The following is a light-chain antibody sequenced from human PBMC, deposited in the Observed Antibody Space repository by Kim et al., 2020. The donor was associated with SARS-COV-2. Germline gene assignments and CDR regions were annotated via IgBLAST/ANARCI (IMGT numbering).Light chain of an antibody. CDR2: QDT. CDR3: QAWDSGITYV. V-gene: IGLV3-1*01. Sequence: VSPEQSASITCSGDKLGDKYVCWYQQKPGQSPVLVIYQDTKRPSGIPGRFSGSKSGNTATLTIGGTQAMDEADYYCQAWDSGITYVFGTGTKVTVL. J-gene: IGLJ1*01. CDR1: KLGDKY.